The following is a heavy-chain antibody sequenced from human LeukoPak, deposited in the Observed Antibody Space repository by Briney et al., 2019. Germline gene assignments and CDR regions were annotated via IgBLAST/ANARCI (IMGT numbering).Heavy chain of an antibody. J-gene: IGHJ6*03. CDR3: ARQKQSDYYYYYMDV. CDR2: ISAYNGNT. D-gene: IGHD6-19*01. CDR1: GYTFTSYG. V-gene: IGHV1-18*01. Sequence: ASVTVSFKASGYTFTSYGISWVRQAPGQGLEWMGWISAYNGNTNYAQKLQGRVTMTTDTSTSTAYMELRSLRSDDTAVYYCARQKQSDYYYYYMDVWGKGTTVTVSS.